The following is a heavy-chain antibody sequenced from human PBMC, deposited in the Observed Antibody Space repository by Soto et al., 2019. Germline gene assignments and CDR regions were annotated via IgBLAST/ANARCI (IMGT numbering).Heavy chain of an antibody. D-gene: IGHD4-4*01. CDR2: ISYDGSNK. Sequence: QVQLVESGGGVVQPGRSLRLSCAASGFTFSSYAMHWVRQAPGKGLEWVAVISYDGSNKYYTDSVKGRFTISRDNSKNTLYLQTNNLRAEDTAVYYCARPLWRDDYNWGYFDLWGRGTLVTVSS. CDR3: ARPLWRDDYNWGYFDL. J-gene: IGHJ2*01. CDR1: GFTFSSYA. V-gene: IGHV3-30-3*01.